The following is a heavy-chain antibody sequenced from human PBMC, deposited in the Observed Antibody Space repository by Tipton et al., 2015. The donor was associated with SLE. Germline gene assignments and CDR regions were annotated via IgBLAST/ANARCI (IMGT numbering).Heavy chain of an antibody. D-gene: IGHD6-13*01. J-gene: IGHJ2*01. CDR1: GGSISTFY. CDR2: ISFSGGP. Sequence: TLSLTCTVSGGSISTFYWSWIRQPPGKGLEWIGYISFSGGPNYNPSLKSRVTMSMDTSKNHFSLELRSVTAADTAVYYCVSDSRSSWYFIWGRGTLVTVSS. CDR3: VSDSRSSWYFI. V-gene: IGHV4-59*01.